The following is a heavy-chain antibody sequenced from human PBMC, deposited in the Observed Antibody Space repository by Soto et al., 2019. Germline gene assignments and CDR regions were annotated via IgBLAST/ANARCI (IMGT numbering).Heavy chain of an antibody. CDR2: IYWDADK. Sequence: QITLKESGPPLVKPTQTLTLTCTFSGFSLSTSGVGVAWIRQPPGEALEWLALIYWDADKRYRPSLESRLTITQDTSKNRVVLTMTNMDSVDTATYYCAYLPCSGGSCYWFSFSGMDVWGQGTTVTVSS. V-gene: IGHV2-5*02. D-gene: IGHD2-15*01. J-gene: IGHJ6*02. CDR3: AYLPCSGGSCYWFSFSGMDV. CDR1: GFSLSTSGVG.